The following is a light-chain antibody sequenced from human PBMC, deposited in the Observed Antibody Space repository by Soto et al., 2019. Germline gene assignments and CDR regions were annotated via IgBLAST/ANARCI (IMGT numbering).Light chain of an antibody. CDR3: QQTSSAPFT. J-gene: IGKJ3*01. CDR2: AAS. CDR1: QTIDSF. V-gene: IGKV1-39*01. Sequence: DIQMTQSPSSLSASVGDRVTITCRASQTIDSFLNWYQQKPGKAPNLLIYAASNLQSGVPSRFSGSGSGTDFTLTVSSLQLEDFATYFCQQTSSAPFTFGPGTKVDIK.